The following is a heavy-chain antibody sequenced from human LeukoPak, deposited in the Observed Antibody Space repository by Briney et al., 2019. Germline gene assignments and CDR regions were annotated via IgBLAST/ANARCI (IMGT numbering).Heavy chain of an antibody. D-gene: IGHD5-18*01. CDR1: GVSISTYY. Sequence: SETLSLTCTVSGVSISTYYWSWIRQPPGKGLEWIAYIDYRGSTTYNPSLRSRVTISVDTSKNQFSLKLSSVTAADTAVYYCAGDSYGSDYWGQGTLVTVSS. J-gene: IGHJ4*02. CDR3: AGDSYGSDY. CDR2: IDYRGST. V-gene: IGHV4-59*01.